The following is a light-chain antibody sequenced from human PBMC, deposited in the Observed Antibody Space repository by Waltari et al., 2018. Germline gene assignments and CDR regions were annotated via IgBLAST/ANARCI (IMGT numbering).Light chain of an antibody. CDR2: MLA. Sequence: VVMTQIPLPMRVTLGEPAPTPSRSRQSLFVSPDGNTYLDWYLQKPRQSPQLLIYMLAYRASGVPDRFSVSGSGTDFTLKISRVEAEDVGVYYCMQRKEFPYTFGQGTKLEIK. V-gene: IGKV2-40*01. CDR1: QSLFVSPDGNTY. CDR3: MQRKEFPYT. J-gene: IGKJ2*01.